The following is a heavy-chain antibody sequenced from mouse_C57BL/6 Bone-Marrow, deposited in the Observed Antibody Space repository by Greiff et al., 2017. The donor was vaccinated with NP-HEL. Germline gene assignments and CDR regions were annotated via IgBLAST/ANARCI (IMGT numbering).Heavy chain of an antibody. V-gene: IGHV7-1*01. J-gene: IGHJ4*01. Sequence: DVMLVESGGGLVQSGRSLRLSCATSGFTFSDFYMEWVRQAPGKGLEWIAASRNKANDYTTEYSASVKGRFIVSRDTSQSILYLQMNALRAEDTAIYYCARDETAYAMDYWGQGTSVTVSS. D-gene: IGHD4-1*01. CDR1: GFTFSDFY. CDR2: SRNKANDYTT. CDR3: ARDETAYAMDY.